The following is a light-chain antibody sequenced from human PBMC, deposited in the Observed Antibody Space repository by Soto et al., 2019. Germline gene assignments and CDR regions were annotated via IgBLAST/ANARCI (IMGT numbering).Light chain of an antibody. CDR2: DVT. J-gene: IGLJ1*01. V-gene: IGLV2-14*03. Sequence: QSVLTQPASVSGSPGQSITISCTGTSSDVGGYNYVSWYQQHPGKAPKVMLFDVTNRPSGVSSRFSGSKSGNTASLTISGLQAEDEADYYCSSYSTTSTLVFGSGTKVTVL. CDR1: SSDVGGYNY. CDR3: SSYSTTSTLV.